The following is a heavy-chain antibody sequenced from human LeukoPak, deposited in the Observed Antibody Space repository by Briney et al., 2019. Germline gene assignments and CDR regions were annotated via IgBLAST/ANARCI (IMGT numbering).Heavy chain of an antibody. J-gene: IGHJ4*02. CDR2: ISYDGSNK. V-gene: IGHV3-30*18. CDR3: AKEWYVGSPPDY. Sequence: GGSLRLSCAASGFTFSSYGMHWVRQAPGKGLEWVAVISYDGSNKYYADSVKGRFTISRDNSKNTLYLQMNSLRPEDTALYYCAKEWYVGSPPDYWGQGTQVTVSS. D-gene: IGHD3-10*01. CDR1: GFTFSSYG.